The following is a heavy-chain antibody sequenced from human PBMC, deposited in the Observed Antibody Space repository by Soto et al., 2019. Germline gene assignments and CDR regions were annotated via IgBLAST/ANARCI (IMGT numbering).Heavy chain of an antibody. V-gene: IGHV1-46*01. D-gene: IGHD3-22*01. Sequence: QVQLVQSGAEVKKPGASVKVSCKASGYTFTSYYMHWVRQAPGQGLEWMGIINPSGGSTSYAQKFQGRVTMTRDTSTSTVYMELRSLRSEDTALYYCARTWGLDSSGYYLWGQETLVTVSS. CDR3: ARTWGLDSSGYYL. CDR2: INPSGGST. J-gene: IGHJ5*02. CDR1: GYTFTSYY.